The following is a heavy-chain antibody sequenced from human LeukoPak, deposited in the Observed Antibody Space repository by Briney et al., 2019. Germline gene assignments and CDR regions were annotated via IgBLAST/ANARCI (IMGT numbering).Heavy chain of an antibody. CDR2: INPSDGST. CDR3: ARAVGSSSWYPIDS. Sequence: ASVKVSCKASGYTFTSCYMHWVRQAPGQGLEWMGIINPSDGSTTYGQRFQGRVTMTRDTSTSTVYMEVSSLRSEDTAVYYCARAVGSSSWYPIDSWGQGTLVTVFS. V-gene: IGHV1-46*01. D-gene: IGHD6-13*01. J-gene: IGHJ4*02. CDR1: GYTFTSCY.